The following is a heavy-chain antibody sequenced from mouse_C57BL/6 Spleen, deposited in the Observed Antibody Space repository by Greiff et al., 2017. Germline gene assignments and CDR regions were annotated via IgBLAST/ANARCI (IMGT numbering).Heavy chain of an antibody. CDR2: IDPSDSET. J-gene: IGHJ4*01. Sequence: VQLQQPGAELVRPGSSVKLSCKASGYTFTSYWMHWVKQRPIQGLEWIGNIDPSDSETHYNQKFKDKATLTVDKSSSTAYMQLSSLTSEASAVYYCARRYDYAMDYWGQGTSVTVSS. CDR3: ARRYDYAMDY. D-gene: IGHD2-3*01. V-gene: IGHV1-52*01. CDR1: GYTFTSYW.